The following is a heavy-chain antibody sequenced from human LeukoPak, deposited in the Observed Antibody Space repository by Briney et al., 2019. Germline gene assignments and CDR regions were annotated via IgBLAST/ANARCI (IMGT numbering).Heavy chain of an antibody. V-gene: IGHV4-59*11. J-gene: IGHJ4*02. CDR1: GVPISSHY. D-gene: IGHD5-18*01. Sequence: SETLSLTCTVSGVPISSHYWSWIGQPPGKGLEWIAYLFDSVNTKDNPSLQSRLTLSADTSKNQFSLRLSSVTAADTAVYYCATIKRGSIFGYFDFWGQGIKVTVSS. CDR3: ATIKRGSIFGYFDF. CDR2: LFDSVNT.